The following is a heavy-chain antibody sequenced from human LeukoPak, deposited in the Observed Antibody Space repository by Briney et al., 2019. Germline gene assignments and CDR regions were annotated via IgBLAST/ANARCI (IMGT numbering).Heavy chain of an antibody. D-gene: IGHD4-17*01. V-gene: IGHV3-30*02. J-gene: IGHJ1*01. CDR1: GFTFSSYG. CDR3: AKDQRNDYGDYPYFQH. Sequence: PGGSPRLSCAASGFTFSSYGMHWVRQAPGKGLVWVAFIRYDGSNKYYADSVKGRFTISRDNSKNTLYLQMNSLRAEDTAVYYCAKDQRNDYGDYPYFQHWGQGTLVTVSS. CDR2: IRYDGSNK.